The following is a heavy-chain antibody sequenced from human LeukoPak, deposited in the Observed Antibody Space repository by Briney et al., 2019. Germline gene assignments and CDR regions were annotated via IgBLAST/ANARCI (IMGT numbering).Heavy chain of an antibody. CDR1: GFTLSSYA. D-gene: IGHD3-9*01. J-gene: IGHJ4*02. CDR3: AKDPYYDILTGYLRNPYFDY. CDR2: ISGSGGST. V-gene: IGHV3-23*01. Sequence: PGGSLRLSCAASGFTLSSYAMSWVRQAPGKGLEWVSAISGSGGSTYYADSVKGRFTISRDNSKNTLYLQMNSLRAEDTAVYYCAKDPYYDILTGYLRNPYFDYWGQGTLVTVSS.